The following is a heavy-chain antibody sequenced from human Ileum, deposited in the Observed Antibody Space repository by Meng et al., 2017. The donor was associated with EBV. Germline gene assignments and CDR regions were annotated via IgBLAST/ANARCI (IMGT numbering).Heavy chain of an antibody. V-gene: IGHV4-4*02. Sequence: QLQESGPGLVKPSGTLSLTCVVSGGSISSSYWWTWVRQSPGKGLEWIGEMYHSGTTNYNPSLKSRVTISLDKSKNQLSLKLNSVTAADTAVYYCASSDYYRSDYWGQGTLVTVSS. J-gene: IGHJ4*02. CDR2: MYHSGTT. CDR1: GGSISSSYW. CDR3: ASSDYYRSDY. D-gene: IGHD3-22*01.